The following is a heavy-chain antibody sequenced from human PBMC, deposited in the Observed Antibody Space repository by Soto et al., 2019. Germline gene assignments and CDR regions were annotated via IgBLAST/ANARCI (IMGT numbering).Heavy chain of an antibody. CDR1: GFTFDDYA. Sequence: EVQLVESGGGLVQPGRSLRLSCAASGFTFDDYAMHWVRQAPGKGLEWVSGISWNSGSIGYADSVKGRFTISRDNAKNSLYLQMNSLRAEDTALYYCAKEAAAVAGKRTYYFDYWGQGTLVTVSS. CDR2: ISWNSGSI. D-gene: IGHD6-19*01. J-gene: IGHJ4*02. V-gene: IGHV3-9*01. CDR3: AKEAAAVAGKRTYYFDY.